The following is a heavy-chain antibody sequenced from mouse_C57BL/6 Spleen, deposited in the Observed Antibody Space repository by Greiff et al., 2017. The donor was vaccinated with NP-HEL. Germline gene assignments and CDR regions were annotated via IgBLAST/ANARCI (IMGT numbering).Heavy chain of an antibody. V-gene: IGHV1-82*01. D-gene: IGHD2-2*01. CDR2: IYPGDGDT. CDR1: GYAFSSSW. J-gene: IGHJ3*01. Sequence: QVQLQQSGPELVKPGASVKISCKASGYAFSSSWMNWVKQRPGKGLEWIGRIYPGDGDTNYNGKFKGKATLTADKSSSTAYMQLSSLTSEDSAVYVCARSFDGYEGAYWGQGTLVTVSA. CDR3: ARSFDGYEGAY.